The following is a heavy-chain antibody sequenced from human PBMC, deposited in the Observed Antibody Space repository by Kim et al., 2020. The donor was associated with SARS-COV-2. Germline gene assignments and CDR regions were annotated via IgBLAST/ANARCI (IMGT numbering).Heavy chain of an antibody. V-gene: IGHV3-21*01. J-gene: IGHJ4*02. D-gene: IGHD1-26*01. CDR3: AGDYYSGSYYLDY. Sequence: YADSVKGGLTISRDNAKTSRLLRMNSLRAEDTAVYYCAGDYYSGSYYLDYWGQGTLVTVSS.